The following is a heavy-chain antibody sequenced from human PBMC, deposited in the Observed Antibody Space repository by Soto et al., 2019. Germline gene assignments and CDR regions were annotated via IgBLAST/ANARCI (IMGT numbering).Heavy chain of an antibody. CDR1: GGSISSGGYY. D-gene: IGHD5-12*01. V-gene: IGHV4-31*03. CDR2: IYYSGST. CDR3: ARGTLEMATKYFDY. J-gene: IGHJ4*02. Sequence: SETLSLTCTVSGGSISSGGYYWSWIRQHPGKGLEWIGYIYYSGSTYYNPSLKSRVTISVDTSKNQFSLKLSSVTAADTAVYYCARGTLEMATKYFDYWGQGTLVTVSS.